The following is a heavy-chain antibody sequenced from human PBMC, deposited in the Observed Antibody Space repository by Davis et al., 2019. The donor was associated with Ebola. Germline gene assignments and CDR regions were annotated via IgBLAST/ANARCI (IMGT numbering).Heavy chain of an antibody. V-gene: IGHV1-18*01. D-gene: IGHD6-19*01. CDR1: GYTFTSYG. CDR2: ISAYNGNT. CDR3: ARLRSSGWTSFFDY. J-gene: IGHJ4*02. Sequence: AASVKVSCKASGYTFTSYGISWVRQAPGQGLEWMGWISAYNGNTNYAQKLQGRVTMTTDTSTSTAYMELRSLRSDDTAVYYCARLRSSGWTSFFDYWGQGTLVTVSS.